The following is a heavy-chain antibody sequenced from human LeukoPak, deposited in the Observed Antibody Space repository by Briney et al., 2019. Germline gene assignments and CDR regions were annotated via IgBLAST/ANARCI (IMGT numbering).Heavy chain of an antibody. CDR1: GGSFSGYY. Sequence: SETLSLTCAVYGGSFSGYYWSWIRQPPGKGLEWMGEINHSRSTNYNPSLKSRVTISVDTSKNQFTLKLSSVTAADTAVYYCARETTAARRYYYYYMDVWGKGTTVTVSS. V-gene: IGHV4-34*01. CDR3: ARETTAARRYYYYYMDV. D-gene: IGHD6-6*01. CDR2: INHSRST. J-gene: IGHJ6*03.